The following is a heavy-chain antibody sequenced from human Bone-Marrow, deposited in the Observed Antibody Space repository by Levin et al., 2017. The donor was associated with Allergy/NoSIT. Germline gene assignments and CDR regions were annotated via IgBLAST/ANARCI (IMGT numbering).Heavy chain of an antibody. CDR3: ARDRETTTIVARYYFHYYGMDV. Sequence: GGSLRLSCAASGFTFSSYGMNWVRQAPGKGLEWVSSISSSSSHIYYADSVKGRFTISRDNAQNSLSLQMNSLRADDMAVDYCARDRETTTIVARYYFHYYGMDVWGQGTTVTVSS. V-gene: IGHV3-21*01. CDR1: GFTFSSYG. D-gene: IGHD5-24*01. CDR2: ISSSSSHI. J-gene: IGHJ6*02.